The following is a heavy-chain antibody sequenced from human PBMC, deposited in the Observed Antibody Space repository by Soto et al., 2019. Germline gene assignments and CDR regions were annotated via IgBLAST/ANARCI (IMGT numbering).Heavy chain of an antibody. J-gene: IGHJ5*02. Sequence: PWGSLRLSCAASGFTFSSYAMSWVRQAPGKGLEWVSAISGSGGSTYYADSVKGRFTISRDNSKNTLYLQMNSLRAEDTAVYYCAKGWLGRLQVPGGWFDPWGQGTLVTVSS. CDR1: GFTFSSYA. D-gene: IGHD6-19*01. CDR2: ISGSGGST. CDR3: AKGWLGRLQVPGGWFDP. V-gene: IGHV3-23*01.